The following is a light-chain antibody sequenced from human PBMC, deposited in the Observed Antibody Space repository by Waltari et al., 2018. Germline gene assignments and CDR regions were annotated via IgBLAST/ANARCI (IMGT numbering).Light chain of an antibody. CDR1: SGKR. J-gene: IGLJ3*02. V-gene: IGLV3-21*04. Sequence: SSVLTQPPSVSVAPGKPASITCGGTSGKRGHWYQRKPGQAPVLVIYFDSDRPSGIPERFSGSNAGNTATLTISSVEAGDEADYYCQVWDSDSNHPVFGGGTKLTAL. CDR2: FDS. CDR3: QVWDSDSNHPV.